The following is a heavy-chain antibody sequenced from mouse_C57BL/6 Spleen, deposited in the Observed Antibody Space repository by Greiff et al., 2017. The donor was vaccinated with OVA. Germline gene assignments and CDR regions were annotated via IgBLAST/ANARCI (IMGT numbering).Heavy chain of an antibody. V-gene: IGHV1-85*01. Sequence: VQLQQSGPELVKPGASVKLSCKASGYTFTSYDINWVQQRPGQGLEWIGWIYPRDGSTKYNEKFKGKATLTVYTSSSTAYLELHSLPSEDSAVYFCARFGYGSSFDYWGQGTTLTVSS. J-gene: IGHJ2*01. D-gene: IGHD1-1*01. CDR2: IYPRDGST. CDR3: ARFGYGSSFDY. CDR1: GYTFTSYD.